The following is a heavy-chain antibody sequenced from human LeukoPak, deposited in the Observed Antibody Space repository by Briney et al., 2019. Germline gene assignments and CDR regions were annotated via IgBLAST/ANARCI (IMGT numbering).Heavy chain of an antibody. CDR3: ARDLGSNYVYFDY. J-gene: IGHJ4*02. CDR1: GGSISSHY. D-gene: IGHD1-26*01. CDR2: IHTSGIT. V-gene: IGHV4-4*07. Sequence: SETLSLTCTVSGGSISSHYWSWIRRPAGKGLEYIGRIHTSGITNYNPSLKSRVTMSGDTSKNQFSLKLSSVTAADTAVYYCARDLGSNYVYFDYWGQGSLVTVSS.